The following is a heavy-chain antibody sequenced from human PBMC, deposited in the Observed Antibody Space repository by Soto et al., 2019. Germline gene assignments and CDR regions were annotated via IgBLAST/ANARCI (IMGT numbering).Heavy chain of an antibody. CDR2: ISGIKNYI. J-gene: IGHJ4*02. D-gene: IGHD3-10*01. CDR3: AREGVHNYTEYYFDY. V-gene: IGHV3-21*06. Sequence: GGSLRLSCAASGFTFSYYPLHWVRRAPGKGLEWVSSISGIKNYIRYADSVKGRFTISRDNAKTSLYLQMNSLTAEDTAVYYCAREGVHNYTEYYFDYWGQGTLVTVSS. CDR1: GFTFSYYP.